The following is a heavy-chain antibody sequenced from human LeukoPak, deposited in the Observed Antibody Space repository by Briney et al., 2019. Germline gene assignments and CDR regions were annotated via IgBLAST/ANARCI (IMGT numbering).Heavy chain of an antibody. CDR2: ISYDGSNK. CDR1: GFTSSSYA. D-gene: IGHD2-2*01. J-gene: IGHJ1*01. CDR3: ARDWLPAAYEYFQH. V-gene: IGHV3-30*04. Sequence: PSGGSLRLSCAASGFTSSSYAMHWVRQAPGKGLEWVAVISYDGSNKYYADSVKGRFTISRDNSKNTLYLQMNSLRAEDTAVYYCARDWLPAAYEYFQHWGQGTLVTVSS.